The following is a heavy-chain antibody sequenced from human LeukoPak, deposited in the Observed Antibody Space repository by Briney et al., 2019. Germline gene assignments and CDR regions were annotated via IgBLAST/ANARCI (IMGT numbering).Heavy chain of an antibody. CDR2: IYHSGST. Sequence: SGTLSLTCTVSGGSISSGGYYWSWIRQPPGKGLEWIGYIYHSGSTYYNPSLKSRVTISVDRSKNQFSLKLSSVTAADTAVYYCAVYCSSTSCPASDAFDIWGQGTMVTVSS. CDR1: GGSISSGGYY. D-gene: IGHD2-2*01. J-gene: IGHJ3*02. CDR3: AVYCSSTSCPASDAFDI. V-gene: IGHV4-30-2*01.